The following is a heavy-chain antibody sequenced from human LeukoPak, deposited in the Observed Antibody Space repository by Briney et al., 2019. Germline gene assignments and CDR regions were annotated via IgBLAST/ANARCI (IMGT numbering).Heavy chain of an antibody. CDR2: INPNSGGT. J-gene: IGHJ4*02. V-gene: IGHV1-2*02. Sequence: GASVKVSCKASGYTFTGYYMHWVRQAPGQGLEWMGWINPNSGGTNYAQKFQGRVTMTRDTSISTAYMELSRLRSDDTAVYYCARDPSYQGVAAGGDYWGQGTLVTVSS. CDR1: GYTFTGYY. CDR3: ARDPSYQGVAAGGDY. D-gene: IGHD2-15*01.